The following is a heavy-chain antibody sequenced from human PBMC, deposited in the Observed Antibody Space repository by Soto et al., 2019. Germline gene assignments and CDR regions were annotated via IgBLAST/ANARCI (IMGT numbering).Heavy chain of an antibody. CDR3: ARVGGIAAADFYYYGMDV. CDR2: IYYSGST. CDR1: GGSSGGYG. D-gene: IGHD6-13*01. V-gene: IGHV4-59*01. Sequence: SETLSLTCTVSGGSSGGYGGSWIRQPPGKGLEWIGYIYYSGSTNYNPSLKSRVTISVDTSKNQFSLKLSSVTAADTAVYYCARVGGIAAADFYYYGMDVWGQGTTVTV. J-gene: IGHJ6*02.